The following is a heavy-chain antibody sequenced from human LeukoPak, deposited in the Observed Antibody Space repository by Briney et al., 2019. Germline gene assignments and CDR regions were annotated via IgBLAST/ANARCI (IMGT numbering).Heavy chain of an antibody. CDR1: GFTFSSYS. V-gene: IGHV3-21*01. CDR3: ATEDPNDFDY. J-gene: IGHJ4*02. Sequence: GGSLRLSCAASGFTFSSYSMNWVRQAPGKGLEWVSSISSSSSYKYYADSVKGRFTISRDNAKNSLYLQMNSLRAEDTAVYYCATEDPNDFDYWGQGTLVTVSS. CDR2: ISSSSSYK. D-gene: IGHD1-14*01.